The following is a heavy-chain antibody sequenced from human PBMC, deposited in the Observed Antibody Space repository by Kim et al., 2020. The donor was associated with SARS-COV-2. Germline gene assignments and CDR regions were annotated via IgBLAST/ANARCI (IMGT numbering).Heavy chain of an antibody. CDR1: GYTFTSYG. V-gene: IGHV1-18*04. J-gene: IGHJ4*02. CDR2: ISAYNGNT. Sequence: ASVKVSCKASGYTFTSYGISWVRQAPGQGLEWMGWISAYNGNTNYAQKLQGRVTMTTDTSTSTAYMELRSLRSDDTAVYYCARDSPDYYGSGSYSEAFDYWGQGTLVTVSS. CDR3: ARDSPDYYGSGSYSEAFDY. D-gene: IGHD3-10*01.